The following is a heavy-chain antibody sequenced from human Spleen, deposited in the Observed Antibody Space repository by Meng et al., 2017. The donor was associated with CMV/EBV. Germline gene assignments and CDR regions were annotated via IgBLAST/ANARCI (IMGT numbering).Heavy chain of an antibody. Sequence: GESLKISCAASGFTFDDYGMSWVRQAPGKGLEWVSYISSSGSTIYYADSVKGRFTISRDNAKNSLYLQMNSLRAEDTAVYYCARELLRFLEWFSYYGMDVWGQGTTVTVSS. CDR3: ARELLRFLEWFSYYGMDV. CDR2: ISSSGSTI. CDR1: GFTFDDYG. V-gene: IGHV3-48*03. J-gene: IGHJ6*02. D-gene: IGHD3-3*01.